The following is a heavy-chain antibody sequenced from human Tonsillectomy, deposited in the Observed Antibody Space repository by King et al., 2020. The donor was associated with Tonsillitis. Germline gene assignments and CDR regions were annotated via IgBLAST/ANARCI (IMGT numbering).Heavy chain of an antibody. J-gene: IGHJ6*02. CDR3: TGDWWGSRVLEDNFYDVDV. D-gene: IGHD2-15*01. CDR1: GFNFGDYA. Sequence: VQLVESGGGLVEPGRSLRLSCTGSGFNFGDYAMRWVRQAPGKGLEWVGSIRSKSYGGTPQYAASVRGRFTISRDDYERVAYLELNSLKTEDTAIYYCTGDWWGSRVLEDNFYDVDVWGQGTTVIVSS. V-gene: IGHV3-49*04. CDR2: IRSKSYGGTP.